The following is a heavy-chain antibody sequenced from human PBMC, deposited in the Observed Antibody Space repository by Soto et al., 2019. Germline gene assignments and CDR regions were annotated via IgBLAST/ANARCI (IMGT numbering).Heavy chain of an antibody. J-gene: IGHJ6*02. CDR1: GGSFSGYY. CDR2: INHSGST. V-gene: IGHV4-34*01. CDR3: ARALPVSRYCISIDCPRSGMDV. Sequence: PSETLSLTFAVYGGSFSGYYWSWVRQPPGKGLEWIAEINHSGSTNYNPSLKSRVTISVDTSKNYSSLKLSFVTAADTAVYYCARALPVSRYCISIDCPRSGMDVWGQGTTVTVSS. D-gene: IGHD2-2*01.